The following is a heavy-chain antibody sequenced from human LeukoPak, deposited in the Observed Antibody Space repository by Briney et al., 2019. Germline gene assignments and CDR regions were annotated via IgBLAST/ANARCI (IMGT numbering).Heavy chain of an antibody. V-gene: IGHV3-30*02. CDR3: AKERKLLPFDC. Sequence: GGSLRLSCAASGFTFSTYGMHWVRQAPGKGLEWVAFIQSDEIDKFYADSVKGRFTVSRDNSKNTLYLQMNSLRAEDTAIYYCAKERKLLPFDCWGQGTLVTVSS. CDR2: IQSDEIDK. J-gene: IGHJ4*02. D-gene: IGHD4-23*01. CDR1: GFTFSTYG.